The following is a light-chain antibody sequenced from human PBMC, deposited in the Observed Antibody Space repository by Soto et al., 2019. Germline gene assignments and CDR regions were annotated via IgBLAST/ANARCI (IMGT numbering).Light chain of an antibody. CDR2: GAS. Sequence: EIVLTQSPGTLSLSPGDRAALSCGASQSLSNNFLAWYQQKPGQAPRLLISGASSRATGIPDRFSGSGSGTDFTLTITRVEPEDFAVYYCQQYATSPLTFGGGTKVDNK. CDR3: QQYATSPLT. J-gene: IGKJ4*01. CDR1: QSLSNNF. V-gene: IGKV3-20*01.